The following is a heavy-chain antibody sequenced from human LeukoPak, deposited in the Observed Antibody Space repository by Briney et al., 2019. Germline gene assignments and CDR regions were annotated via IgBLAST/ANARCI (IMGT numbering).Heavy chain of an antibody. D-gene: IGHD2-21*02. CDR3: AWGDPTILFFDY. Sequence: ASVKVSCKASGYTFTSYYMHWVRQAPGQGLEWMGIINPSGGSTSYAQKFQGRVTTTRDTSTSTVYMELSSLRSEDTAVYYCAWGDPTILFFDYWGQGTLVTVSS. V-gene: IGHV1-46*01. CDR2: INPSGGST. J-gene: IGHJ4*02. CDR1: GYTFTSYY.